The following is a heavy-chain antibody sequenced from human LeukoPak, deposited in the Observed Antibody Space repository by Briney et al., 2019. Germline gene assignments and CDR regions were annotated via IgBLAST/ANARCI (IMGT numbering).Heavy chain of an antibody. J-gene: IGHJ3*02. CDR1: GFTVSSNY. CDR3: ARDYYYDSSGGSGAFDI. Sequence: GGSLRLSCAASGFTVSSNYMSWVRQAPGKGLEWVSVIYSGGSTYYAGSVKGRFTISRDNSKNTLYLQMNSLRAEDTAVYYCARDYYYDSSGGSGAFDIWGQGAMVTVSS. CDR2: IYSGGST. V-gene: IGHV3-66*02. D-gene: IGHD3-22*01.